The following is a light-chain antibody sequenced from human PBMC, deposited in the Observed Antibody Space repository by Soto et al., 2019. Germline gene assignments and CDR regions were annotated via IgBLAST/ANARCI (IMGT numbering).Light chain of an antibody. CDR1: QSVTTY. CDR3: QQRSNWPPLIS. V-gene: IGKV3-11*01. J-gene: IGKJ5*01. Sequence: EILMTQSPATLSVSPGERATLSCRASQSVTTYLAWYQQKPGQAPRLLIYDASNRATGIPARFSGSGSGTDFTLTISSLEPEDFAVYYCQQRSNWPPLISFGQGTRLENK. CDR2: DAS.